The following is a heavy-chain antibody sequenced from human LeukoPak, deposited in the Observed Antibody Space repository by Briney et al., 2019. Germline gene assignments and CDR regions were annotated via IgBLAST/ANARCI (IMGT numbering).Heavy chain of an antibody. V-gene: IGHV1-18*01. J-gene: IGHJ4*02. Sequence: ASVKVSCKASGYTFTNYGISWVRQAPGQGLEWLGWISAYNGNTHFAQQFQGRLTVTTDTSTRTAYMELRSLRSDDTAVYYCARGGGYQDYWGQGTLVTVSS. CDR3: ARGGGYQDY. CDR1: GYTFTNYG. CDR2: ISAYNGNT. D-gene: IGHD3-22*01.